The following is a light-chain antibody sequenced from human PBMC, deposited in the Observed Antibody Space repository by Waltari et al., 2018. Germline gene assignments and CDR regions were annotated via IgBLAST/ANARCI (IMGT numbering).Light chain of an antibody. Sequence: QSVLTQPPSASGTPGQRVTISCSGSSSNIGSNYVCWYQQFPGTTPKLPINRNNQRPSGGPGRFSGSKSGTSASLAIGALRSEDEATYYCAAWDDSLSGHVVFGGGTQVTV. CDR1: SSNIGSNY. J-gene: IGLJ2*01. CDR2: RNN. CDR3: AAWDDSLSGHVV. V-gene: IGLV1-47*01.